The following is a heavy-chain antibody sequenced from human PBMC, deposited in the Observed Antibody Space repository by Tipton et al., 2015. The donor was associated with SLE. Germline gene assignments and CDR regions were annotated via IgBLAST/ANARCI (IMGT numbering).Heavy chain of an antibody. J-gene: IGHJ6*02. Sequence: TLSLTCTVSGGSISSYYWSWIRQPPGKGLEWIGYIYYRGSTNYNPSLKSRVTISVDTSKNQFSLKLSPVTAADTAVYYCARAPIAAPTGYYYGMDVWGQGTTVTVS. CDR2: IYYRGST. V-gene: IGHV4-59*08. CDR3: ARAPIAAPTGYYYGMDV. CDR1: GGSISSYY. D-gene: IGHD6-13*01.